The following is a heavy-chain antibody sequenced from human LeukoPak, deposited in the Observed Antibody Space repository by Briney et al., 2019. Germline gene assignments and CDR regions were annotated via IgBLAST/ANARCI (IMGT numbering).Heavy chain of an antibody. CDR1: GITFTSSS. CDR2: ISNDGSQK. CDR3: TSPGATDWTDFDY. Sequence: GGSLRLSCAASGITFTSSSMTWVRQAPGSGLEWVAVISNDGSQKYFGGSVKGRFSISRDNSKNTVILQMNNLRGEDTAVYYCTSPGATDWTDFDYWGQGALVTVSS. D-gene: IGHD3-9*01. J-gene: IGHJ4*02. V-gene: IGHV3-30*03.